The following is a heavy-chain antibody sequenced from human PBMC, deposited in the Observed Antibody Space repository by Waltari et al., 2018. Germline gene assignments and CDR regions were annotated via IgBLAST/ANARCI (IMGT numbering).Heavy chain of an antibody. CDR1: GYSISSVYY. Sequence: QVQLQESGPGLVKPSETLSLPCTVSGYSISSVYYGGWTRQPPGKGLEWIGSIYHSGSTYYNPSLKSRVTISVDTSKNQFSLKLSSVTAADTAVYYCAIDGYSSSWYYFDYWGQGTLVTVSS. CDR3: AIDGYSSSWYYFDY. J-gene: IGHJ4*02. D-gene: IGHD6-13*01. CDR2: IYHSGST. V-gene: IGHV4-38-2*02.